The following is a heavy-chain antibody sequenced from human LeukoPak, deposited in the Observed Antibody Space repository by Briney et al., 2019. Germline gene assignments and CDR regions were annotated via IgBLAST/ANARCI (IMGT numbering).Heavy chain of an antibody. CDR1: GFTFSNYE. D-gene: IGHD3-22*01. CDR3: ARATAYDSSGYYYAPDAFDI. V-gene: IGHV3-48*03. J-gene: IGHJ3*02. CDR2: ISSSGSTI. Sequence: GGSLRLSCAASGFTFSNYEMNWVRQAPGKGLEWVSYISSSGSTIYYADSVKGRFTISRDNAKNTLYLQMNSLRAEDTAVYYCARATAYDSSGYYYAPDAFDIWGQGTMVTVSS.